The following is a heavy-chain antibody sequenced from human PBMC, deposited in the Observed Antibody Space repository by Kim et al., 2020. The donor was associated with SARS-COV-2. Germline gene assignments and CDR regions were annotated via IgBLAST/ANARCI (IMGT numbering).Heavy chain of an antibody. CDR2: EI. J-gene: IGHJ5*02. V-gene: IGHV3-7*01. CDR3: ARAPFTAYSA. Sequence: EIYYGDSVKGRFSISRDNARNSLYLQMNSLRAGDTAVYYCARAPFTAYSAWGQGTLVTVSS. D-gene: IGHD4-4*01.